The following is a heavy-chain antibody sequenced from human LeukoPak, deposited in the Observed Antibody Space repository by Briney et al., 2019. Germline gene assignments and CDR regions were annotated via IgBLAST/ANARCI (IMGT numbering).Heavy chain of an antibody. CDR3: AGDMRGSAKVWFDS. CDR1: GGSISDYY. Sequence: RPSETLSLTCTVSGGSISDYYWSSIRQPPGKGLGWVAYVHYSGTTKYNPSLQRRVTTAVDKSKKEVSLRLDSVTAADTAVYYCAGDMRGSAKVWFDSWGQGVQVSVSS. V-gene: IGHV4-59*12. J-gene: IGHJ5*01. CDR2: VHYSGTT. D-gene: IGHD3-10*01.